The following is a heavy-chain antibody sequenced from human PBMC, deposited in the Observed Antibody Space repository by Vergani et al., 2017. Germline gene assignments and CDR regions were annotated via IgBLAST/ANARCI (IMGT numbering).Heavy chain of an antibody. CDR2: IWYDGSNK. Sequence: QVQLVESGGGVVQPGRSLRLSCAASGFTFSSYGMHWVRQAPGKGLEWVAVIWYDGSNKYYADSVKGRFTISRDNSKNTLYLQMNSLRAEDTAVYYCARGLPMILVVTLWFDPWGQGTLVTVSS. V-gene: IGHV3-33*01. D-gene: IGHD3-22*01. CDR3: ARGLPMILVVTLWFDP. J-gene: IGHJ5*02. CDR1: GFTFSSYG.